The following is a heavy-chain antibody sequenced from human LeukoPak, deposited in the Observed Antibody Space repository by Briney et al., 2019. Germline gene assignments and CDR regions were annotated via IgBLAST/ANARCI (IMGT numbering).Heavy chain of an antibody. CDR2: INHSGST. V-gene: IGHV4-34*01. J-gene: IGHJ4*02. CDR1: GGSFSGYY. D-gene: IGHD6-19*01. CDR3: ARKSSGWSLFDY. Sequence: PSETLSLTCAVYGGSFSGYYWSWIRQPPGKGLEWIGKINHSGSTNYNPSLKSRVTISVDTSKNQFSLKLSSVTAADTAVYYCARKSSGWSLFDYWGQGTLVTVSS.